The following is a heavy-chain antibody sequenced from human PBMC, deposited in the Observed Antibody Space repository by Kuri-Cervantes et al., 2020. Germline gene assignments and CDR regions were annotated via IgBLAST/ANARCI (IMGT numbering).Heavy chain of an antibody. J-gene: IGHJ3*02. Sequence: SETLSLTCTVSGGSVSSGSYYWSWIRQPPGKGLEWIGYIYYSGSTNYNPSLKSRVTISVDTSKNQFSLKLSSVTAADTAVYYCASVYDILTGSYAFDIWGQGTMVTVSS. CDR2: IYYSGST. CDR1: GGSVSSGSYY. D-gene: IGHD3-9*01. CDR3: ASVYDILTGSYAFDI. V-gene: IGHV4-61*01.